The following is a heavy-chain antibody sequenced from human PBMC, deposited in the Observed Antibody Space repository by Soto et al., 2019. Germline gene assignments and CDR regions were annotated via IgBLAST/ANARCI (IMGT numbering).Heavy chain of an antibody. D-gene: IGHD3-9*01. CDR3: ARDLVGYYDILTGYSGTPTNWFDP. J-gene: IGHJ5*02. CDR2: INPNSGGT. V-gene: IGHV1-2*02. Sequence: GASVKVSCKASGYTFTGYYMHWVRQAPGQGLEWMGWINPNSGGTNYAQKFQGRVTMTRDTSISTAYMELSRLRSDDTAVYYCARDLVGYYDILTGYSGTPTNWFDPWGQGTLVTAPQ. CDR1: GYTFTGYY.